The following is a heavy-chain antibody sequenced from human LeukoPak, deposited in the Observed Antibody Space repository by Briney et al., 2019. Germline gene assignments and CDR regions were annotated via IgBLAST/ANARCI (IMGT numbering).Heavy chain of an antibody. CDR2: IGGDGGST. CDR3: TKDIKPRGEHYAFDI. Sequence: PGGSLRLSCAASGFTFDDYALHWVRQAPGRGLEWVSLIGGDGGSTFYADSVKGRFTISRDNIKNSQYLQMNSLRTEDTALYYCTKDIKPRGEHYAFDIWGQGTMVTVSS. J-gene: IGHJ3*02. CDR1: GFTFDDYA. V-gene: IGHV3-43*02. D-gene: IGHD1/OR15-1a*01.